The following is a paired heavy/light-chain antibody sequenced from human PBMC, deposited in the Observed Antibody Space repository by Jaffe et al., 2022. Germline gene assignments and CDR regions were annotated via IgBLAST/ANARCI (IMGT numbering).Light chain of an antibody. Sequence: SSELTQDPAVSVALGQTVRITCQGDSLRSYYASWYQQKPGQAPVLVIYGKNNRPSGIPDRFSGSSSGNTASLTITGAQAEDEADYYCNSRDSSGNHLGVVFGGGTKLTVL. CDR2: GKN. V-gene: IGLV3-19*01. CDR1: SLRSYY. CDR3: NSRDSSGNHLGVV. J-gene: IGLJ2*01.
Heavy chain of an antibody. CDR1: GFTFDDYA. J-gene: IGHJ4*02. Sequence: EVQLVESGGGLVQPGRSLRLSCAASGFTFDDYAMHWVRQAPGKGLEWVSGISWNSGSIGYADSVKGRFTISRDNAKNSLYLQMNSLRAEDTALYYCAKDRGGASGWLRLETYYFDYWGQGTLVTVSS. CDR3: AKDRGGASGWLRLETYYFDY. V-gene: IGHV3-9*01. D-gene: IGHD5-12*01. CDR2: ISWNSGSI.